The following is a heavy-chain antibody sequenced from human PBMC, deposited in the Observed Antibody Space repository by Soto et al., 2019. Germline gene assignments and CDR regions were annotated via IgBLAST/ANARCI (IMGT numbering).Heavy chain of an antibody. V-gene: IGHV3-21*02. Sequence: EVQVVESGGGLVRPGGSLRLSCKPSGFTFRDHGMNWVRQAPGKGLEWVSSISSKSSLIYYADSVKGRFTISRDNTKNSLSLQMNSLRVDDTAVYFRARASSHLYCAGGSCFDVWGQGTLVTVS. CDR3: ARASSHLYCAGGSCFDV. J-gene: IGHJ4*02. D-gene: IGHD2-15*01. CDR1: GFTFRDHG. CDR2: ISSKSSLI.